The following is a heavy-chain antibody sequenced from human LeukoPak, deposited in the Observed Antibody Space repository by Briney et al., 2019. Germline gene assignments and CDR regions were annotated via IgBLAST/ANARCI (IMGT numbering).Heavy chain of an antibody. CDR2: INPSGGAT. Sequence: ASVKVSCKASGYTFTSHYMHWVRQAPGQGLEWMGIINPSGGATNYAQKFQGSVTMTRDMSTSTVYMELTSLRFEDTAVYYCANRETKVSGPNWGVLYWGQGTLVTVSS. CDR3: ANRETKVSGPNWGVLY. V-gene: IGHV1-46*01. D-gene: IGHD7-27*01. CDR1: GYTFTSHY. J-gene: IGHJ4*02.